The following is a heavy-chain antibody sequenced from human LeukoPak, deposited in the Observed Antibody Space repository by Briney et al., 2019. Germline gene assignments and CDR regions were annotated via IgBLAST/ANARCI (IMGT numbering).Heavy chain of an antibody. CDR2: IYTSGST. V-gene: IGHV4-4*07. CDR3: ARDPLASDAFDI. D-gene: IGHD3-16*01. CDR1: GDSISRYY. Sequence: SETLSLTCTVSGDSISRYYWSWIRQPAGKGLEWIGRIYTSGSTNYNPSLKSRVTISVDTSKNQFSLKLSSVTAADTAVYYCARDPLASDAFDIWGQGTKVTVSS. J-gene: IGHJ3*02.